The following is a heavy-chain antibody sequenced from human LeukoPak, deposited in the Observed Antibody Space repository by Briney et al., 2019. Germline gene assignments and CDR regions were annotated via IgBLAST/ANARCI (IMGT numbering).Heavy chain of an antibody. CDR1: GFTFSGYS. Sequence: PGGSLRLSCAASGFTFSGYSMTWVRQAPGKGLEWVSSISSTSSYIYYADSVKGRFTISRDNAKNSLFLQMNNVRVEDAAVYFCARDGRSAWYEDSWGQGTLVTVSS. D-gene: IGHD6-13*01. CDR2: ISSTSSYI. CDR3: ARDGRSAWYEDS. J-gene: IGHJ4*02. V-gene: IGHV3-21*01.